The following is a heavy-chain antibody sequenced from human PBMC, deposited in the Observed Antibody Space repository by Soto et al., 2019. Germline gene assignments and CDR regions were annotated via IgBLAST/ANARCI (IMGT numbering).Heavy chain of an antibody. CDR1: GFSLSTSQVG. CDR3: AHSQGRKPGLY. D-gene: IGHD1-26*01. Sequence: QITLKESGPTLVKPTQTLTLTCTFSGFSLSTSQVGVGWIRQPPGKALQWLALIYWDDDKLYSPSLKSRLTITKDTSKNQVVLTMTNMDPVDTATYYGAHSQGRKPGLYWGQGTLVTVSS. CDR2: IYWDDDK. V-gene: IGHV2-5*02. J-gene: IGHJ4*02.